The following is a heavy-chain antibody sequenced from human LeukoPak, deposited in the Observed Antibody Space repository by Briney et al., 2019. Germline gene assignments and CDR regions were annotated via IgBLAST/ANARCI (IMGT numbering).Heavy chain of an antibody. CDR2: IHPGDSDT. J-gene: IGHJ6*02. CDR1: GYSFTSYW. CDR3: ARQPPLNPNYYYYGMDV. D-gene: IGHD1-14*01. V-gene: IGHV5-51*01. Sequence: GESLKISCKGSGYSFTSYWIGWVRQMPGKGLEWMGIIHPGDSDTRYSPSFQGQVTISADKSISTAYLQWSSLKASDTAMYYCARQPPLNPNYYYYGMDVWGQGTTVAVSS.